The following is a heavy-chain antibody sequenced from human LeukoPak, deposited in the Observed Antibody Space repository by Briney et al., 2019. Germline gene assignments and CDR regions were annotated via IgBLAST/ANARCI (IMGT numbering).Heavy chain of an antibody. CDR3: ARHPPGWNYYYYMDV. CDR2: IYYSGST. V-gene: IGHV4-39*01. D-gene: IGHD6-19*01. Sequence: SETLSLTCTVSGGSISSSSYYWGWIRQPPGKGLEWIGSIYYSGSTYYNPSLKSRVTISVDTSKNQFSLKLSSVTAADTAVYYCARHPPGWNYYYYMDVWGKGTTVTVSS. CDR1: GGSISSSSYY. J-gene: IGHJ6*03.